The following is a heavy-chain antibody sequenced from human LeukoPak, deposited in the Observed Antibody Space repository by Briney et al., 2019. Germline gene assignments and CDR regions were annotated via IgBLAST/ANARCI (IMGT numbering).Heavy chain of an antibody. CDR1: GYSFTSYW. Sequence: PGESLKISCQGSGYSFTSYWISWVRQMPGKGLEWMGRIDPSDSYTNYSPSFQGHVTISADKSISTAYLQWSSLQASDTAMYYCAKDGGNLTVDYWGQGTLVTVSS. CDR2: IDPSDSYT. CDR3: AKDGGNLTVDY. J-gene: IGHJ4*02. V-gene: IGHV5-10-1*01. D-gene: IGHD4-23*01.